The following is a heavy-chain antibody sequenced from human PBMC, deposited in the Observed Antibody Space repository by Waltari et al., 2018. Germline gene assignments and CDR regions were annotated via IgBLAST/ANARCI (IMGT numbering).Heavy chain of an antibody. CDR1: GYAFTSYC. CDR3: ARSYQSGSYWDY. J-gene: IGHJ4*02. Sequence: QVQLVQSGAEAKKPGASVKVSCKASGYAFTSYCMHWVRQAPGQGLEWRGWIHPNSGDTYYAQKFQGRVTMTRDTSITTAFMDLSRLRSDDTAVYYCARSYQSGSYWDYWGQGTLVTVSS. D-gene: IGHD1-26*01. V-gene: IGHV1-2*02. CDR2: IHPNSGDT.